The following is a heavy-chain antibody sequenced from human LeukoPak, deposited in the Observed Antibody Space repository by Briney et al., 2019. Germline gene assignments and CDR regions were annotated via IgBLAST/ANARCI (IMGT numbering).Heavy chain of an antibody. CDR3: YWRYCSSTSCLLYGMDV. CDR2: IRSKANSYAT. CDR1: GFTFSGSA. D-gene: IGHD2-2*01. J-gene: IGHJ6*02. V-gene: IGHV3-73*01. Sequence: GGSLRLSCAASGFTFSGSAMHWVRQASGKGLEWVGRIRSKANSYATAYAASVKGRFTMSRDDSKNTAYLQMNSLKTEDTAVYYCYWRYCSSTSCLLYGMDVWGQGTTVTVSS.